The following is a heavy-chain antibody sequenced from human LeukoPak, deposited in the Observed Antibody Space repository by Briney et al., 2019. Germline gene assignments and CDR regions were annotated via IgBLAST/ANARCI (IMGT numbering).Heavy chain of an antibody. CDR1: GFTFSSYE. CDR3: ARGCSGGSCYSEGWVFDY. CDR2: ISSSGSTI. Sequence: QPGGSLRLSCAASGFTFSSYEMNWVRQAPGKGLEWVSYISSSGSTIYYADSVKGRFTISRDNAKNSLYLQMNSLRAEDTAVYYCARGCSGGSCYSEGWVFDYWGQGTLVTVSS. J-gene: IGHJ4*02. D-gene: IGHD2-15*01. V-gene: IGHV3-48*03.